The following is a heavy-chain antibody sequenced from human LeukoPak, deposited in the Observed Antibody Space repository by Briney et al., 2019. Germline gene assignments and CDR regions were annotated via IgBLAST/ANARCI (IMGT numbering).Heavy chain of an antibody. CDR2: VYYVGST. Sequence: SETLSLTCTVSGASIRSHHWTWIRQPPGKGLEWIGNVYYVGSTSYSPSLKSRVTISVDTSKNQFSLKLSSVTAADTAMYYCARHGGGGESYPRVFDYWGRGNLVTVSS. D-gene: IGHD1-26*01. CDR3: ARHGGGGESYPRVFDY. V-gene: IGHV4-59*08. J-gene: IGHJ4*02. CDR1: GASIRSHH.